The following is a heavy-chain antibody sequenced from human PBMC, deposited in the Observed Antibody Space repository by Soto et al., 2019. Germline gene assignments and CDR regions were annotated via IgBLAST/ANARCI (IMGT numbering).Heavy chain of an antibody. Sequence: PSETLSLTCSVSGGSMSEYFWSWIRQSPGKGLEWIGYIYYLGSTDYNPSLKSRVTISVDTSKRQFSLRLTSVTAADTAVYYCARSRGGEYNWLYYGMDVWGQGTTVTVSS. J-gene: IGHJ6*02. D-gene: IGHD1-1*01. CDR1: GGSMSEYF. CDR3: ARSRGGEYNWLYYGMDV. V-gene: IGHV4-59*01. CDR2: IYYLGST.